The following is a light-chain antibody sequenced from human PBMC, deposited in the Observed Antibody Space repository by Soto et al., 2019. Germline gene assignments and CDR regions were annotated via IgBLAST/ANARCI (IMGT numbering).Light chain of an antibody. CDR3: QQYERYPPS. CDR1: QSVSSSY. CDR2: GAS. Sequence: EIVLTQSPGTLSLSPGERATLSCRASQSVSSSYLAWYQQKPGQAPRLLIYGASSRATGIPDRFSGSGSGTDFTLTISSLQPEDVATYYCQQYERYPPSFGGGTKLEI. V-gene: IGKV3-20*01. J-gene: IGKJ4*01.